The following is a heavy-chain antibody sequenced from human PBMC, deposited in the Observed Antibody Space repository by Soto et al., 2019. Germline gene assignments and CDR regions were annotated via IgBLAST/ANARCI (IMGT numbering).Heavy chain of an antibody. CDR1: GYTFTSYG. CDR3: VRRTVSVTGIDWFDP. Sequence: ASVKVSCKASGYTFTSYGIHWVRQAPGQRLEWMGWINAANGDTKYSPKFQGRVTITRDTSASTAYMELSSLRSEDTAVYYCVRRTVSVTGIDWFDPWGQGTLVTVSS. D-gene: IGHD4-4*01. CDR2: INAANGDT. J-gene: IGHJ5*02. V-gene: IGHV1-3*01.